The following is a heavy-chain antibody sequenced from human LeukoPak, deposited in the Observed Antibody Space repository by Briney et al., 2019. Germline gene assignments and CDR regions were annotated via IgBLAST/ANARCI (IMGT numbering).Heavy chain of an antibody. V-gene: IGHV1-69*05. CDR3: ARDSRYCSGGSCYPGKPFDY. D-gene: IGHD2-15*01. Sequence: SVKVSCKASGGTFSSYAISWVRQAPGQGLEWMGGIIPIFGTANYAQKLQGRVTMTTDTSTSTAYMELRSLRSDDTAVYYCARDSRYCSGGSCYPGKPFDYWGQGTLVTVSS. J-gene: IGHJ4*02. CDR1: GGTFSSYA. CDR2: IIPIFGTA.